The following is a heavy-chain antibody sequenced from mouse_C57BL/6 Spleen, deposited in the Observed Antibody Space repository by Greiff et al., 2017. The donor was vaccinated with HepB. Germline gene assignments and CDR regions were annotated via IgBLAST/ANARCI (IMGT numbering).Heavy chain of an antibody. D-gene: IGHD4-1*01. CDR3: ARKVTGNYAMDY. J-gene: IGHJ4*01. V-gene: IGHV5-6*01. CDR2: ISSGGSYT. Sequence: EVKLVESGGDLVKPGGSLKFSCAASGFTFSSYGMSWVRQTPDQRLEWVATISSGGSYTYYPDSVKGRFTISRDNAKNTLYLQMSSLTSEDTAMYYCARKVTGNYAMDYWGQGTSVTVSS. CDR1: GFTFSSYG.